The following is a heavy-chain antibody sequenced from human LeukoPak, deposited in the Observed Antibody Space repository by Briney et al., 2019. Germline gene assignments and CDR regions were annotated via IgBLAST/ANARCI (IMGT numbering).Heavy chain of an antibody. CDR1: GGSISSSSYY. Sequence: PSETLSLTCTVSGGSISSSSYYWGWIRQPAGKGLEWIGRIYTSGSTNYNPSLKSRVTMSVDTSKNQFSLKLSSVTAADTAVYYCARDPQGGIAARSYFDYWGQGTLVTVSS. D-gene: IGHD6-6*01. CDR2: IYTSGST. CDR3: ARDPQGGIAARSYFDY. J-gene: IGHJ4*02. V-gene: IGHV4-61*02.